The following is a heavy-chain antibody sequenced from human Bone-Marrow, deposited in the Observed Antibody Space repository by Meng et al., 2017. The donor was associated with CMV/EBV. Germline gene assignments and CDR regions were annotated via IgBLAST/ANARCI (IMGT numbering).Heavy chain of an antibody. CDR1: GFIFSDHY. V-gene: IGHV3-72*01. CDR2: ILNKANGYFT. CDR3: ARESLRGGGFDH. D-gene: IGHD3-10*01. J-gene: IGHJ5*02. Sequence: SLMLSCAASGFIFSDHYMDWFRQAPGKGLQWVGRILNKANGYFTQYAASVQGRFILSREDSDNSLLRQMNTLKTGDAAFHNCARESLRGGGFDHWGQGTLVTVSS.